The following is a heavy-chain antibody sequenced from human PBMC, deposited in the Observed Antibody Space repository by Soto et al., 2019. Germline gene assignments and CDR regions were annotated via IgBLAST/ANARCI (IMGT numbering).Heavy chain of an antibody. CDR1: GFTFDDYA. CDR3: AKGVAGWYYFDY. V-gene: IGHV3-9*01. D-gene: IGHD3-3*01. J-gene: IGHJ4*02. CDR2: ISWNVGSI. Sequence: EVQLVESGGGLVQPGRSLRLSCAASGFTFDDYAMHWVRQAPGKGLEWVSGISWNVGSIAYADSVKGRFTISRDNAKKSLYLQMNSLRAEDTALYYCAKGVAGWYYFDYWGQGTRVTVSS.